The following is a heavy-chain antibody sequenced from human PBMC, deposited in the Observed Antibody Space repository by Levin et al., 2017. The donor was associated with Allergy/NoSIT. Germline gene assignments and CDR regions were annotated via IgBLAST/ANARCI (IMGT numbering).Heavy chain of an antibody. J-gene: IGHJ4*02. Sequence: LSLTCAASGFTFSSSEMNWVRQAPGKGLELVSYISSSGSTIYYADSVKGRFTISRDNAKNLLYLQMNSLRAEDTAVYYCARQLGNFWSGYNYFDYWGQGTLVTVSS. CDR2: ISSSGSTI. V-gene: IGHV3-48*03. CDR3: ARQLGNFWSGYNYFDY. D-gene: IGHD3-3*01. CDR1: GFTFSSSE.